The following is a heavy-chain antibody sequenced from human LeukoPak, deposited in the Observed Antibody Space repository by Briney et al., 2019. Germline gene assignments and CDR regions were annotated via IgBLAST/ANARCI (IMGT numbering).Heavy chain of an antibody. J-gene: IGHJ4*01. CDR2: ISDGGTT. V-gene: IGHV3-20*04. D-gene: IGHD5-12*01. CDR1: GFTFNDYA. CDR3: ARDDPYSGYDYDY. Sequence: GGSLRLSCAASGFTFNDYAFNWVRQPPGKGLEWVSGISDGGTTYYADSVKGRFTISRDNAKNSLYLQMNSLRAEDTAFYYCARDDPYSGYDYDYWGRGVLVTVSS.